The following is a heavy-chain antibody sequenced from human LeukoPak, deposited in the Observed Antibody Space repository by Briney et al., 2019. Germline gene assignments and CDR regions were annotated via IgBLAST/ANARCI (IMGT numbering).Heavy chain of an antibody. CDR3: ARDLDYYDSSGYYSLNY. CDR1: GYTFTGYY. J-gene: IGHJ4*02. V-gene: IGHV1-2*02. CDR2: INPNSGGT. Sequence: ASVKVSCKASGYTFTGYYMHWVRQAPGQWLEWMGWINPNSGGTNYAQKFQGRVTMTRDTSISTAYMELSRLRSDDTAVYYCARDLDYYDSSGYYSLNYWGQGTLVTVSS. D-gene: IGHD3-22*01.